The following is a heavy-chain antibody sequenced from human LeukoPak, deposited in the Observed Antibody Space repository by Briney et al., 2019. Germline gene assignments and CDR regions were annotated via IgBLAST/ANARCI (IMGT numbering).Heavy chain of an antibody. CDR1: GFTFSSYG. D-gene: IGHD4-17*01. V-gene: IGHV3-30*18. CDR3: AKDLGMTTVTYYFDY. CDR2: ISYDGSNK. J-gene: IGHJ4*02. Sequence: GGSLRLSCAASGFTFSSYGMHWVRQAPGKGLEWVAVISYDGSNKYYADSVKGRFTISRDNSKNTLYQQMNSLRAEDTAVYYCAKDLGMTTVTYYFDYWGQGTLVTVSS.